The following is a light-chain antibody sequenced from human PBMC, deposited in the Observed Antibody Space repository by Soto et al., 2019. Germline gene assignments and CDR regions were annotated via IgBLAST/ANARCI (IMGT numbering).Light chain of an antibody. V-gene: IGKV3-20*01. CDR3: QQYNYWPPIT. CDR1: QSVSSNF. CDR2: GAS. J-gene: IGKJ5*01. Sequence: EIVLTQSPGTLSLSPGARTPLSCRASQSVSSNFLDWYQQRPGQAPRLLIYGASSRATGIPDRFSGSGSGTDFTLTISSLQSEDFAVYYCQQYNYWPPITFGQGTHWRL.